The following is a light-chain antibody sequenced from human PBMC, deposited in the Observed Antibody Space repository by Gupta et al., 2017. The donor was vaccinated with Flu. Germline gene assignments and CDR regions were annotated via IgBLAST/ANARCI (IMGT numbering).Light chain of an antibody. CDR1: HDIASY. V-gene: IGKV1-16*02. Sequence: IQMTQSPSSLSASVGDRVTITCRASHDIASYLAWFQQKPGQAPKSLIFAASSLQSGVPSKFSGSGSGTDFTLTISSLHPEDFATYYCQQYRHYPLTFGGGTKVEIK. J-gene: IGKJ4*01. CDR3: QQYRHYPLT. CDR2: AAS.